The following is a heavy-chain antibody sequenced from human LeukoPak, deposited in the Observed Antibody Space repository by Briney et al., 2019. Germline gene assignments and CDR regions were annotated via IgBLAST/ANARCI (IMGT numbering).Heavy chain of an antibody. D-gene: IGHD6-19*01. J-gene: IGHJ2*01. V-gene: IGHV1-3*01. Sequence: ASVKVSCKASGYTFTSYAIHWVRQAPGQRLEWMGWISAGNGNTKYSQNFQGRVTFISNTSATTAFMELSSLRSEDAAVYYCATEAVAGTWGYWYFDLWGRGTLVTVSS. CDR3: ATEAVAGTWGYWYFDL. CDR2: ISAGNGNT. CDR1: GYTFTSYA.